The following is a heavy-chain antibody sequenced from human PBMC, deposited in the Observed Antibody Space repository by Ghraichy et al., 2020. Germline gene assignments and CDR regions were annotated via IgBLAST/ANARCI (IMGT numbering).Heavy chain of an antibody. CDR3: VHTTLVGTTEFDY. Sequence: SGPTLVKPTQTLTLTCTFSGVSFSTDGMGVGWIRQPPGKALDWLAFIYQNGDKHYSPSLRNRLTITKDASENQVVLTMSNMDPVDTATYYCVHTTLVGTTEFDYWGQGTLVTVSS. J-gene: IGHJ4*02. D-gene: IGHD1-26*01. CDR2: IYQNGDK. CDR1: GVSFSTDGMG. V-gene: IGHV2-5*01.